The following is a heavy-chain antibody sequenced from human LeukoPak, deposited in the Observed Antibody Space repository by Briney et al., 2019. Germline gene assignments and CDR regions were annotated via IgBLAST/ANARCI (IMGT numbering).Heavy chain of an antibody. Sequence: PGGSLRLSCAASGFTFSSYSMNWVRQAPGKGLEWVSYISSSSSTIYYADSVKGRFTISRDNAKNSLYLQMNSLTAEDTAIYYCAKDRPNFHENSGHYYRRDGDSWGQGTLVTVSS. CDR1: GFTFSSYS. V-gene: IGHV3-48*01. CDR2: ISSSSSTI. D-gene: IGHD3-22*01. J-gene: IGHJ5*01. CDR3: AKDRPNFHENSGHYYRRDGDS.